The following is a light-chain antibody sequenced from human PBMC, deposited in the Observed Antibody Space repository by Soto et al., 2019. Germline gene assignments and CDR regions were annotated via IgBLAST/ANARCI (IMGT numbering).Light chain of an antibody. Sequence: DIQMTQSPSTLSAPVGDRVTITCRASQSISSWLAWYQQKPGKAPKLLINKASSLESGVPSRFSGSGSGTELTLTIRSMKPDDFATYYCQHFNSYPGTFGQGTKV. CDR3: QHFNSYPGT. J-gene: IGKJ1*01. CDR1: QSISSW. CDR2: KAS. V-gene: IGKV1-5*03.